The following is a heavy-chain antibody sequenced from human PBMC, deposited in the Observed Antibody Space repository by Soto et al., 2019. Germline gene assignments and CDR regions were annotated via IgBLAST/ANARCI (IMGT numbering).Heavy chain of an antibody. CDR3: AGSGGGYDLGDY. V-gene: IGHV1-2*04. CDR1: GSTFIGYY. J-gene: IGHJ4*02. CDR2: INPNIGGA. D-gene: IGHD5-12*01. Sequence: QVQLVQSGAEVKKPGASVKVSCKASGSTFIGYYIHWVRQAPGQGLEWMGWINPNIGGAKYSQKFQAWVTMTSDTSISTAYMELSRLKSDDTAVYCCAGSGGGYDLGDYWGQGTLVTVSS.